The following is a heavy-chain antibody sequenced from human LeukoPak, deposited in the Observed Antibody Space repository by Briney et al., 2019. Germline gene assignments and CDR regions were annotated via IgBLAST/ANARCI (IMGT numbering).Heavy chain of an antibody. CDR1: GFSFNTFV. CDR2: IRNDGTHE. J-gene: IGHJ4*02. CDR3: AKDPENNGYSDGSFDY. Sequence: GGSLRLSCTASGFSFNTFVMYWIRQTPGKGLDWVGFIRNDGTHEKYGDSVKGRFTIFRDNSKNTLYLLMNNLRPEDTAVYYCAKDPENNGYSDGSFDYWGQGTLVSVSS. D-gene: IGHD3-22*01. V-gene: IGHV3-30*02.